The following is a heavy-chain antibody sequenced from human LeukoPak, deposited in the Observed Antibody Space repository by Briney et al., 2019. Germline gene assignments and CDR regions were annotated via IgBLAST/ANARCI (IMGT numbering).Heavy chain of an antibody. CDR3: ARVRTIVTTTFDY. CDR2: IYYSGST. D-gene: IGHD4-17*01. V-gene: IGHV4-39*01. J-gene: IGHJ4*02. CDR1: GGSLSSSSYY. Sequence: PSETLSLTCTVSGGSLSSSSYYWGWIRQPPGKGLEWIGSIYYSGSTYYNPSLKSRVTISVGTSKNQFSLKLSSVTAADTAVYYCARVRTIVTTTFDYWGQGTLVTVSS.